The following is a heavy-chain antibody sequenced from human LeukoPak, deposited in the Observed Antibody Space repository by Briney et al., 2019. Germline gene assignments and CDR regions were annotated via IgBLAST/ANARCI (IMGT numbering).Heavy chain of an antibody. CDR1: GYTFTSYG. CDR3: ARVMDYDFWSGGHLDY. Sequence: ASVKVSFKASGYTFTSYGISWVRQAPGQGLEWMGWISAYNGNTNYAQKLQGRVTMTTDTSTSTAYMELRSLRSDDTAVYYCARVMDYDFWSGGHLDYWGQGTLVTVSS. D-gene: IGHD3-3*01. J-gene: IGHJ4*02. CDR2: ISAYNGNT. V-gene: IGHV1-18*01.